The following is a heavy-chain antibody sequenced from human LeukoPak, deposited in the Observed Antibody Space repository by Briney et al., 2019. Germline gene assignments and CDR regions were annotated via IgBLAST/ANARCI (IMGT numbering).Heavy chain of an antibody. D-gene: IGHD1-1*01. V-gene: IGHV3-7*01. J-gene: IGHJ4*02. CDR1: GFTFSTYW. Sequence: GGSLRLSCAASGFTFSTYWMNWVRQAPGKGLEWVANIKQDGSEKYYVDSVKGRFTISRDNAKNSLYLQMNSLRAENTAVYYCARDPGNKVSGLLEFDYWGQGTLVTVSS. CDR2: IKQDGSEK. CDR3: ARDPGNKVSGLLEFDY.